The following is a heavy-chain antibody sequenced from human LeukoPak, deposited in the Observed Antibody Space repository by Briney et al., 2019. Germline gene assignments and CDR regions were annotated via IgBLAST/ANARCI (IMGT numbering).Heavy chain of an antibody. D-gene: IGHD3-16*01. CDR2: ISPNGDNI. J-gene: IGHJ4*02. CDR1: GFSFRDRY. CDR3: VRGMGGGVSNFDY. V-gene: IGHV3-11*04. Sequence: PGGSLRLSCAATGFSFRDRYMSWIRQAPGKGMEWVAYISPNGDNIHYADSVKGRFIISRDTAKNPLYLQMNSLRAEDTAVYYCVRGMGGGVSNFDYWGQGTLVTVSS.